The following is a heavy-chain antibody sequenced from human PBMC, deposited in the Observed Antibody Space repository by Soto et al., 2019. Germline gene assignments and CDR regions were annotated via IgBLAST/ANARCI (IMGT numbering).Heavy chain of an antibody. Sequence: LRLSCAASGFTFSNYGMHWVRQAPGKGLEWVALISYDGSNKYYADSVKGRFTISRDNTKNTLYLQMNSLGAEDSAVYYCAKDLHSSGWAAYNFDYWGQGTLVTVSS. V-gene: IGHV3-30*18. D-gene: IGHD6-25*01. CDR2: ISYDGSNK. CDR3: AKDLHSSGWAAYNFDY. CDR1: GFTFSNYG. J-gene: IGHJ4*02.